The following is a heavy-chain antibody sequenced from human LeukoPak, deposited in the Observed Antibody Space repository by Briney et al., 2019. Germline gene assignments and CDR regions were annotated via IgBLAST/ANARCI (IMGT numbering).Heavy chain of an antibody. D-gene: IGHD4/OR15-4a*01. CDR3: ARSTMVNTATGCFDP. CDR2: IYNSGST. Sequence: PSETLSLTCTVSGDSISSYYWSWIRQPPGKGLEWIGYIYNSGSTNYNPSLKSRVTMSVDTSKNHMSLKLSSVTAADTAMYYCARSTMVNTATGCFDPWGQGTLVTVSS. V-gene: IGHV4-59*12. CDR1: GDSISSYY. J-gene: IGHJ5*02.